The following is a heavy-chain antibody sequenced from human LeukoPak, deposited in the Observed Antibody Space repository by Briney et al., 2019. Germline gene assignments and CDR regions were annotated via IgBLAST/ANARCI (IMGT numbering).Heavy chain of an antibody. CDR1: GFTFSDYY. D-gene: IGHD3-10*01. CDR3: ARLGASLEWDSGSFPDY. CDR2: IFYPGNT. Sequence: LRLSCAASGFTFSDYYMSWTRQAPGKGLEWIGSIFYPGNTYYNPSLTSRVTISADTSKNQFSLELRFVTAADTAVYYCARLGASLEWDSGSFPDYWGQGTLVTVSS. V-gene: IGHV4-59*04. J-gene: IGHJ4*02.